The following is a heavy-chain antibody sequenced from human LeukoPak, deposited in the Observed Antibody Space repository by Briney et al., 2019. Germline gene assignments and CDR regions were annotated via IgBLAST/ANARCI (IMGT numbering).Heavy chain of an antibody. V-gene: IGHV4-38-2*01. Sequence: PSETLSLTCAVSGNSISNGDYWGWIRQSPGKGLEWIGNINHRGITFYNPSLESRVTISVDTSKHQFFLRVTSVTAADTAVYYCVSDPSEDGDFFFASWGQGTLVTVSS. J-gene: IGHJ4*02. CDR3: VSDPSEDGDFFFAS. D-gene: IGHD4-17*01. CDR2: INHRGIT. CDR1: GNSISNGDY.